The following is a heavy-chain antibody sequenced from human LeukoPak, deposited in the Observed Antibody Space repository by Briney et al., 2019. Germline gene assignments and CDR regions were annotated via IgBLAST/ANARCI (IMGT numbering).Heavy chain of an antibody. CDR1: GGSISSGDYY. Sequence: SQTLSLTCTVSGGSISSGDYYWSWIRQFPGKGLEWIGYIDHSGSTYYNPSLKSRVTIPVDRSKNQFSLKLSSVTAADTAVYYCATPGRSSWTDRTGYYYYMDVWGKGTTVTVSS. CDR3: ATPGRSSWTDRTGYYYYMDV. V-gene: IGHV4-30-4*01. D-gene: IGHD6-13*01. J-gene: IGHJ6*03. CDR2: IDHSGST.